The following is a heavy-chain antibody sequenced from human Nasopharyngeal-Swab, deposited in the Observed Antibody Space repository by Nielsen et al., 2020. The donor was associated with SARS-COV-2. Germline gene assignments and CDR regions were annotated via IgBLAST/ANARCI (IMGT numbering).Heavy chain of an antibody. D-gene: IGHD6-19*01. CDR1: GFTFSTFA. CDR3: ARVGVEQWPYY. V-gene: IGHV3-30*04. Sequence: GESLKISCAASGFTFSTFAMHWVRQAPGKGLEWAALISYDGTKKHYADSVKGRFTISRDNSNNTLSLQMNSLRPDDTAVYYCARVGVEQWPYYWGQGTLVTVSS. CDR2: ISYDGTKK. J-gene: IGHJ4*02.